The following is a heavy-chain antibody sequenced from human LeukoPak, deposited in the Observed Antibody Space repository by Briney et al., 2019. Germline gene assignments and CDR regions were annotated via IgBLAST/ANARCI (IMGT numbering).Heavy chain of an antibody. Sequence: GASVKVSCKASGYTFTSYYMHWVRQAPGQGLEWMGIINPSGGSTSYAQKFQGRVTMTGDTSTSTVYMELSSLRSEDTAVYYCARVYGVAGHRDTFYGMDVWGKGTTVTVSS. D-gene: IGHD6-19*01. CDR2: INPSGGST. J-gene: IGHJ6*04. CDR1: GYTFTSYY. CDR3: ARVYGVAGHRDTFYGMDV. V-gene: IGHV1-46*01.